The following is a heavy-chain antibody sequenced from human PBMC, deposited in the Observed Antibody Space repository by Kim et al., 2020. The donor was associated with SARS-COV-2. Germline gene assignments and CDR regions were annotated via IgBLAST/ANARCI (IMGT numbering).Heavy chain of an antibody. D-gene: IGHD5-12*01. Sequence: SETLSLTCAVYGGSFSGYYWSWIRQPPGKGLEWIGEINHSGSTNYNPSLKSRVTISVDTSKNQFSLKLSSVTAADTAVYYCARGEIEMATIKGYSYWGQGTLVTVSS. CDR2: INHSGST. V-gene: IGHV4-34*01. J-gene: IGHJ4*02. CDR1: GGSFSGYY. CDR3: ARGEIEMATIKGYSY.